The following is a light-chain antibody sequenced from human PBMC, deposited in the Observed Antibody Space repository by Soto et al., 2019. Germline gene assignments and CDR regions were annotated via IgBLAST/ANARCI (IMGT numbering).Light chain of an antibody. J-gene: IGKJ1*01. CDR3: QQYGNSPRT. V-gene: IGKV3-20*01. CDR1: QSVGSRY. Sequence: LCSTASQSVGSRYLAWYQQKPGQAPRLLIYGASSRATGIPDRFSGSGSGRDFTLVCGILVPEDLAVYYFQQYGNSPRTFGQGTKVDIK. CDR2: GAS.